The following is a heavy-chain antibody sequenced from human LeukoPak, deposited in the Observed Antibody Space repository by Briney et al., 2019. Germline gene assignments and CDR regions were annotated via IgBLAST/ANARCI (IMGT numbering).Heavy chain of an antibody. CDR1: GFTFDDYA. V-gene: IGHV3-9*01. Sequence: GGSLRLSCAASGFTFDDYAMHWVRQAPGKGLEWVSGISWNSGSIGYADSVKGRFTISRDNAKNSLYLQTNSPRAEDTALYYCAKAILDMTTVTSFDYWGQGTLVTVSS. D-gene: IGHD4-17*01. J-gene: IGHJ4*02. CDR2: ISWNSGSI. CDR3: AKAILDMTTVTSFDY.